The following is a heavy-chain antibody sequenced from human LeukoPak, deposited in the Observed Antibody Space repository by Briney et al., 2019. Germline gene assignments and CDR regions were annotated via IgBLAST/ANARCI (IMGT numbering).Heavy chain of an antibody. D-gene: IGHD6-13*01. Sequence: GGSLRLSCAASGFTFSSYGMHWVRQAPGKGLEWVAFTRYDGSNKYYADSVKGRFTISRDNSKNTLYLQMNSLRAEDTAVYYCAKVGHYSSSWDFDYWGQGTLVTVSS. V-gene: IGHV3-30*02. CDR3: AKVGHYSSSWDFDY. CDR2: TRYDGSNK. CDR1: GFTFSSYG. J-gene: IGHJ4*02.